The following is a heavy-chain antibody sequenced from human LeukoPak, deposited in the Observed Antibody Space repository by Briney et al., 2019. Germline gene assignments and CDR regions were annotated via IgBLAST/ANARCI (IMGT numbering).Heavy chain of an antibody. V-gene: IGHV1-3*01. CDR2: INGGNGNT. Sequence: ASVKVSCKASGYTFSDWPINWVRQAPGQGLEWMGWINGGNGNTQYSQNFQGRVTITRDTSASTAYMELSSLGSEDTALYYCARVGLEDDFKLAYWGQGTLVTVSS. CDR1: GYTFSDWP. CDR3: ARVGLEDDFKLAY. J-gene: IGHJ4*02. D-gene: IGHD5-24*01.